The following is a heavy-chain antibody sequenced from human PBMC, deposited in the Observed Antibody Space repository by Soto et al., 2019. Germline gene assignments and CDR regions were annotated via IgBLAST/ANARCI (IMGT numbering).Heavy chain of an antibody. CDR3: ARLGGFYQSLDS. CDR2: IYYSGST. V-gene: IGHV4-39*01. D-gene: IGHD3-22*01. CDR1: GGSISSSSYY. Sequence: SETLSLTCTVSGGSISSSSYYWGWIRQPPGKGLEWIGSIYYSGSTYYNPSLKSRVTISVDTSKNQFSLNLSSVTAADTAVYYCARLGGFYQSLDSWGQGTLVTVS. J-gene: IGHJ5*01.